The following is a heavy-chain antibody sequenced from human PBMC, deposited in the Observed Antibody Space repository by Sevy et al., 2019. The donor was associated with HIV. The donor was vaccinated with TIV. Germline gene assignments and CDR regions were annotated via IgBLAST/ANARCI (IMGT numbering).Heavy chain of an antibody. Sequence: GGSLRLSCAASGFSFSDAWLNWVRQVPGKGLEWVGRVRSKGDGGTEEYAAPVKGRFTIARDDSKNTMYVQMNNLKNEDTGLYYCTTEGADWGQGTLVTVSS. J-gene: IGHJ1*01. V-gene: IGHV3-15*01. CDR2: VRSKGDGGTE. CDR1: GFSFSDAW. CDR3: TTEGAD.